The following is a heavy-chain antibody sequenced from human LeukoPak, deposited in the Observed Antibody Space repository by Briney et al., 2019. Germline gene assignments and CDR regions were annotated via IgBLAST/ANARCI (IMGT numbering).Heavy chain of an antibody. V-gene: IGHV3-74*01. D-gene: IGHD3-10*01. CDR3: AKDRLLWFGSNAFDI. CDR1: GFTFSSYW. CDR2: INSDGSST. Sequence: GGSLRLSCAASGFTFSSYWMHWVRQAPGNGLVWVSRINSDGSSTTYADSVKGRFTISRDNAKNTLYLQMNSLRAEDTAVYYCAKDRLLWFGSNAFDIWGQGTMVTVSS. J-gene: IGHJ3*02.